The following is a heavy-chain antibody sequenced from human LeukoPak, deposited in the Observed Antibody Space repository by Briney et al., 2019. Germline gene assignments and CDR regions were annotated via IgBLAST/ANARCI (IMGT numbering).Heavy chain of an antibody. CDR2: INAGNGNT. Sequence: ASVKVFCKASGYTFTSYGIHWVRQAPGQRLEWMGWINAGNGNTKDSQKFQGRVTITRDTSASTAYMELSSLRSEDTAVYYCARGGPAASFDFWGQGTLVTVSS. J-gene: IGHJ4*02. CDR1: GYTFTSYG. V-gene: IGHV1-3*01. D-gene: IGHD2-2*01. CDR3: ARGGPAASFDF.